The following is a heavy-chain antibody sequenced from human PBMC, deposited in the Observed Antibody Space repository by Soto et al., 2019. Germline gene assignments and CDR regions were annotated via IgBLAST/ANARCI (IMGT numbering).Heavy chain of an antibody. CDR3: ARGDSTDCSNGVCSFFYNHDMDV. CDR2: INPKSGGT. V-gene: IGHV1-2*04. D-gene: IGHD2-8*01. J-gene: IGHJ6*02. Sequence: RASVKVSCKASGYSFTDYHIHWVRQAPGQGLEWLGRINPKSGGTSTAQKFQGWVTMTTDTSISTASMELTRLTSDDTAIYYCARGDSTDCSNGVCSFFYNHDMDVWGQGTTATVSS. CDR1: GYSFTDYH.